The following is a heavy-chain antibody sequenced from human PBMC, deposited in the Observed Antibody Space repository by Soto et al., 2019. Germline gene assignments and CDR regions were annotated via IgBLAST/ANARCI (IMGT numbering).Heavy chain of an antibody. V-gene: IGHV1-3*01. D-gene: IGHD3-10*01. J-gene: IGHJ4*02. CDR2: INAGNGHT. Sequence: ASVKVSCKASGHTFTRYVIHWVRQAPGQRPEWMGWINAGNGHTKYSQKFQDRVTITRDTSASTAYMELSSLRSEDTAVYHCATDPAPFSGINDSHFDSWSRGTLVTVSS. CDR1: GHTFTRYV. CDR3: ATDPAPFSGINDSHFDS.